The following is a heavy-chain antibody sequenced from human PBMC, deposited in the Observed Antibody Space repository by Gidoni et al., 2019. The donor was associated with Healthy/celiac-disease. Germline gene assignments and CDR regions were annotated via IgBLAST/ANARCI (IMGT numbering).Heavy chain of an antibody. J-gene: IGHJ4*02. Sequence: QVQLVQSGAEVKKPGASVKVSCKASGYTFTGYYMHWVRQAPGQGLEWMGWINPNSGGTNYAQKFQGWVTMTRDTSISTAYMELSRLRSDDTAVYYCARDLGRDGYNLPLLEYYFDYWGQGTLVTVSS. V-gene: IGHV1-2*04. CDR1: GYTFTGYY. CDR3: ARDLGRDGYNLPLLEYYFDY. D-gene: IGHD5-12*01. CDR2: INPNSGGT.